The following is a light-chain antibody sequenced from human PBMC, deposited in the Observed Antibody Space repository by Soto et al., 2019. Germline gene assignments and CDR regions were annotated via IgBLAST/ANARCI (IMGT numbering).Light chain of an antibody. CDR3: QHYNDWPPAFT. J-gene: IGKJ3*01. CDR1: QSLSRN. CDR2: GAS. Sequence: EILMTQSPATLSVSPGERATLSCRASQSLSRNLAWYQQKPGQARRLLIYGASTRASGIPARVSGVGSGTAFTRTIRSLQSEDFALYYCQHYNDWPPAFTVGPGTKVDL. V-gene: IGKV3-15*01.